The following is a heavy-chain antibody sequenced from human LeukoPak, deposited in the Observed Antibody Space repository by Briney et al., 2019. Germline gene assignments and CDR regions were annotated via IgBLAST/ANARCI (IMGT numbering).Heavy chain of an antibody. CDR3: ARVDCSGDSCYSAGY. CDR1: GYTFFYYG. CDR2: ISVDNGKT. V-gene: IGHV1-18*01. D-gene: IGHD2-15*01. Sequence: GASVKVSFKASGYTFFYYGVTWVRQVPGQGLEWMGWISVDNGKTNYAQKLQGRVTLTTDISTSTAYMELRSLRSDDTAVYYCARVDCSGDSCYSAGYWGQGTLVTVSS. J-gene: IGHJ4*02.